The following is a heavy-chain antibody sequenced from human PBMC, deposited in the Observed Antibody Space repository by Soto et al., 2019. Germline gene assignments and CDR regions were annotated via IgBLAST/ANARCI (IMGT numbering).Heavy chain of an antibody. CDR3: AREEDTAMVSGYYFDY. CDR2: IIPIFGTA. V-gene: IGHV1-69*13. Sequence: ASVKVSGKASGVTFTSYAISWVRQAPGQGLEWMGGIIPIFGTANYAQKFQGRVTITADESTSTAYMELSSLRSEDTAVYYCAREEDTAMVSGYYFDYWGQGTLVTVSS. J-gene: IGHJ4*02. CDR1: GVTFTSYA. D-gene: IGHD5-18*01.